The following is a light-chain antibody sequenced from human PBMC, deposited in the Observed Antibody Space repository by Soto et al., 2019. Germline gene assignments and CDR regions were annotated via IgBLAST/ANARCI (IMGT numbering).Light chain of an antibody. Sequence: IVLTQSPATLSLSAGERATLSCMASQSVDSYLAWYQQKVGQAPRLLIYDASNRATGIPARFSGSGSGTDFTLTISRLEHEDLAVYYCQHRSNWPPTFGQGTKVDIK. V-gene: IGKV3-11*01. CDR3: QHRSNWPPT. CDR1: QSVDSY. CDR2: DAS. J-gene: IGKJ1*01.